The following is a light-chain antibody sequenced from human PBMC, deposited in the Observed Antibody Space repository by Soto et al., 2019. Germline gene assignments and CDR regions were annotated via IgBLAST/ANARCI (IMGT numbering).Light chain of an antibody. Sequence: EVVLSQSPGTLSLYPGDRATLSCRASQTISSTYLAWYQQNPGQAPRLLIYAASTRATGVPDRFSGSGSGTDFTLTISRLEPEDFAVYYCQQYGSSPKTFGQR. CDR1: QTISSTY. CDR2: AAS. J-gene: IGKJ1*01. V-gene: IGKV3-20*01. CDR3: QQYGSSPKT.